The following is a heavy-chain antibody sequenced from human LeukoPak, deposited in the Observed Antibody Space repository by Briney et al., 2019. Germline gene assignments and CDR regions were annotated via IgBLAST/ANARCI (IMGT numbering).Heavy chain of an antibody. J-gene: IGHJ6*02. CDR3: ARNNGMDV. V-gene: IGHV3-7*03. CDR2: VNRDGSET. CDR1: GFALSSHW. Sequence: GGSLRLSCAASGFALSSHWMTWVCQVPGRGPEWVANVNRDGSETYYLDSVKGRFTISKDNAKNSLYLQMNSLRAEDTALYHCARNNGMDVWGQGTTVTVSS.